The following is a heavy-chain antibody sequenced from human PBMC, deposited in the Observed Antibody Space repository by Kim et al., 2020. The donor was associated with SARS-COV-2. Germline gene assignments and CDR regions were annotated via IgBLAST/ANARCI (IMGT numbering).Heavy chain of an antibody. CDR2: IDPSDSYT. D-gene: IGHD1-7*01. J-gene: IGHJ5*02. CDR1: GYSFTSYW. V-gene: IGHV5-10-1*01. Sequence: GESLKISCKGSGYSFTSYWISWVRQMPGKGLEWMGRIDPSDSYTNYSPSFQGHVTISADKSISTAYLQWSSLKASDTAMYYCAREPVSDWNYDPFDPWGQGTLVTVSS. CDR3: AREPVSDWNYDPFDP.